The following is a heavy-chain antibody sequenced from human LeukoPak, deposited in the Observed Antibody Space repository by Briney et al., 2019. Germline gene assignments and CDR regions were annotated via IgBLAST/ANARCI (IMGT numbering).Heavy chain of an antibody. V-gene: IGHV3-74*01. CDR3: ARAGVGGAFDI. CDR2: INSDVSGT. Sequence: GGSLRPSCAASGFTFSIYWMHWVRQVPGKGLVWVSHINSDVSGTSYADSVKGRFTISRDNAKNTLYLQMNSLRAEDTAVYYCARAGVGGAFDIWGQGTMVTVSS. J-gene: IGHJ3*02. CDR1: GFTFSIYW. D-gene: IGHD3-16*01.